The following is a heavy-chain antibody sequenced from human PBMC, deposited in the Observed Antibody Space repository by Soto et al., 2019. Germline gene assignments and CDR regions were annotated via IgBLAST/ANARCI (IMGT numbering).Heavy chain of an antibody. CDR1: GGTFSSYA. CDR3: ARKSGYCSGGRCYSHRYYYYYGMDV. Sequence: QVQLVQSGAEVKKPGSSVKVSCKASGGTFSSYAISWVRQAPGQGLEWMGGIIPIFGTANYAQKFQGRVTITADESTSTAYMELCSLRSEDTAVYYCARKSGYCSGGRCYSHRYYYYYGMDVWGQGTTVTVSS. J-gene: IGHJ6*02. V-gene: IGHV1-69*01. CDR2: IIPIFGTA. D-gene: IGHD2-15*01.